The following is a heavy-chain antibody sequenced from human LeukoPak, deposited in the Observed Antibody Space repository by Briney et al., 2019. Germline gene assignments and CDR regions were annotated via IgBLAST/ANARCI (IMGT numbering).Heavy chain of an antibody. Sequence: TGGSLRLSCAASGFTFSSYAMSWVRQAPGKGLEWVSTISGSGSITYYADSVKGRFTISRDTSENTLYLQMNSLRAEDTAVYYCARGSSSSMYFDYWGQGTLVTVSS. V-gene: IGHV3-23*01. D-gene: IGHD6-6*01. J-gene: IGHJ4*02. CDR1: GFTFSSYA. CDR2: ISGSGSIT. CDR3: ARGSSSSMYFDY.